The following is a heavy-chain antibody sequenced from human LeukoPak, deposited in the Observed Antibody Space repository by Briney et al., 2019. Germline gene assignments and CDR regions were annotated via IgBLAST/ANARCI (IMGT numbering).Heavy chain of an antibody. V-gene: IGHV3-48*04. J-gene: IGHJ6*03. Sequence: GGSLRLSCAAPGFTFSSYSMNWVRQAPGKGLEWVSYISSSSSTIYYADSVKGRFTISRDNAKNSLYLQMNSLRAEDTAVYYCARQASGYYTNYYYMDVWGKGTTVTVSS. CDR3: ARQASGYYTNYYYMDV. CDR1: GFTFSSYS. CDR2: ISSSSSTI. D-gene: IGHD3-3*01.